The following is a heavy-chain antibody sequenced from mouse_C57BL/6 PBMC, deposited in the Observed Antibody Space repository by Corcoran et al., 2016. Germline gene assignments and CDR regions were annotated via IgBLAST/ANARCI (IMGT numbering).Heavy chain of an antibody. CDR1: GYTFTTYG. D-gene: IGHD2-3*01. V-gene: IGHV9-3*01. CDR3: AIYDGYYSLFAY. J-gene: IGHJ3*01. CDR2: INTYSGVP. Sequence: QIQLVQSGPELKKPGETVKISCKASGYTFTTYGMSWVKQAPGKGLKWMGWINTYSGVPTYADDFKGRFAFSLETSASTAYLQINNLKNEDTATYFCAIYDGYYSLFAYWGQGTLVTVSA.